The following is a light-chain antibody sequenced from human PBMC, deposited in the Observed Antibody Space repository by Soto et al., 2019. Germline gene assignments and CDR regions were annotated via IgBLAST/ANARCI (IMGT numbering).Light chain of an antibody. J-gene: IGLJ3*02. CDR3: SSYTSSNTV. Sequence: QSALTQPASVPGSPGQSITISCTGTSSDVGGYNYVSWYQQNPGKAPKLIIYEVSRRPSGVSSRFSGSKSGNTASLTISGLQAEDEADYYCSSYTSSNTVFGGGTKVTVL. CDR1: SSDVGGYNY. CDR2: EVS. V-gene: IGLV2-14*01.